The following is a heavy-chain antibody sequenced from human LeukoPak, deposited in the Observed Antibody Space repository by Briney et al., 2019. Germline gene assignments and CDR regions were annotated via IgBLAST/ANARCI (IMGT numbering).Heavy chain of an antibody. J-gene: IGHJ4*02. CDR1: GFTFSSYA. V-gene: IGHV3-23*01. CDR3: AKIQDIVVVPAAIFDY. CDR2: ISGSGGST. Sequence: GGSLRLSCAASGFTFSSYAMSWVRQAPGKGLEWVSAISGSGGSTYYADSVKDRFTISRDNSKNTLYLQMNSLRAEDTAVYYCAKIQDIVVVPAAIFDYWGQGTLVTVSS. D-gene: IGHD2-2*01.